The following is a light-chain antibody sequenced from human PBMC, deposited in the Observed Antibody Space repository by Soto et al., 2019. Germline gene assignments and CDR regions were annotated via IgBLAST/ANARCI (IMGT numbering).Light chain of an antibody. CDR2: WAS. CDR1: QNILYSSNNRNY. V-gene: IGKV4-1*01. J-gene: IGKJ2*01. Sequence: DIVLTQSPDSLAVSLGERATINCKSSQNILYSSNNRNYLAWYQQKPGQPPKLLFYWASTRESGVPDRFSGSGSGTDFTLTISSLQAEDVAFYYCQQYYSTPYTFGQGTKLEIK. CDR3: QQYYSTPYT.